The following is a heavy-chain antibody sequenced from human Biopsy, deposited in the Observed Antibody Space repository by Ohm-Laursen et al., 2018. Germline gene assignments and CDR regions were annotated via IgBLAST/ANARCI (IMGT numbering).Heavy chain of an antibody. Sequence: SLRLSCTASGFTFSDYCMSWIRQAPGKGLEWLSYISGSGTTIFYADSVKGRFTVSRDNAKNSLYLQMNSLTVEDPAVYYCARDGAGSYHDYWGQGTLVTVSS. CDR2: ISGSGTTI. CDR3: ARDGAGSYHDY. J-gene: IGHJ4*02. CDR1: GFTFSDYC. V-gene: IGHV3-11*01. D-gene: IGHD3-10*01.